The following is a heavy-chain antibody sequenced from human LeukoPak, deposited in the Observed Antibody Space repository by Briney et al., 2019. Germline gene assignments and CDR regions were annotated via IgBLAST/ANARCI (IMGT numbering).Heavy chain of an antibody. J-gene: IGHJ6*02. V-gene: IGHV3-7*01. CDR2: IKQDGSEK. CDR1: GFTFSSYW. Sequence: GGSLRLSCAASGFTFSSYWMTWVRQAPGKGLEWVANIKQDGSEKYYVDSVKGRFTISRDNAKNSLYLQMNSLRAEDTAVYYCARGFNYYDSSFPHYYGMDVWGQGTTVTVSS. CDR3: ARGFNYYDSSFPHYYGMDV. D-gene: IGHD3-22*01.